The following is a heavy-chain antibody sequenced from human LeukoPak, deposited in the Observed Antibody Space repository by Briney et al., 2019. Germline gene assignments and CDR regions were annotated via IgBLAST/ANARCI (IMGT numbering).Heavy chain of an antibody. V-gene: IGHV3-7*01. CDR1: GFTFSTFW. Sequence: GGSLRLSCAASGFTFSTFWMSWVRQAPGKGLEWLAKIKPDGSEKLYADSVKGRFTIIRGNTKNSLYLQVNSLRAEDTAVYYCARYSCTSTTCYLFDYWGQGTLVTVSA. J-gene: IGHJ4*02. CDR2: IKPDGSEK. CDR3: ARYSCTSTTCYLFDY. D-gene: IGHD2-2*01.